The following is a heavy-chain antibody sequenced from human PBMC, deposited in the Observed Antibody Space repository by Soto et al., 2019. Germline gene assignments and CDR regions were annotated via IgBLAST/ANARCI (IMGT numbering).Heavy chain of an antibody. V-gene: IGHV3-23*01. CDR2: ISGDGSAT. J-gene: IGHJ4*02. CDR1: GFIFSNFR. Sequence: EVQLLESGGDLVQPGGSLRLSCAASGFIFSNFRMSWVRRAPGKGLEWVSLISGDGSATYYADSVRGRFTISRDNSTNTLYLQMNSLRVEDTAIYYCAKVLLGQYSGSYHYWGQGTLVTVSS. CDR3: AKVLLGQYSGSYHY. D-gene: IGHD1-26*01.